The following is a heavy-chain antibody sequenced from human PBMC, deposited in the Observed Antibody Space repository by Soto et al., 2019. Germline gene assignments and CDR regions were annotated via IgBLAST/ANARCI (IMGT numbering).Heavy chain of an antibody. CDR3: ARDDCSGGTCYPPTGAFDV. D-gene: IGHD2-15*01. V-gene: IGHV1-3*05. CDR1: GYTFTTFG. CDR2: INAANGDT. J-gene: IGHJ3*01. Sequence: QVQLVQSGAEDKKPGASVKISCEASGYTFTTFGIHWVRQAPGQRLEWMGWINAANGDTEYSQTFQGRVTFTADTSASTAYMELSSLRSEDTAVYYCARDDCSGGTCYPPTGAFDVWGQGTMVTASS.